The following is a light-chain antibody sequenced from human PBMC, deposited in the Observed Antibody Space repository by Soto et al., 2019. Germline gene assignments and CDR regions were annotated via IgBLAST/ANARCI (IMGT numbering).Light chain of an antibody. J-gene: IGKJ5*01. CDR1: QGIGSN. V-gene: IGKV1-9*01. CDR2: AAS. Sequence: DSQFTQSPSLLFAYVGDGVTLTCRASQGIGSNLAWYQQIPGKCPNLLLYAASTLQSGVPSRFRGMGTGTEFTLTISSLLSVVLSTYYWQQINSYPITFGLVTRLQ. CDR3: QQINSYPIT.